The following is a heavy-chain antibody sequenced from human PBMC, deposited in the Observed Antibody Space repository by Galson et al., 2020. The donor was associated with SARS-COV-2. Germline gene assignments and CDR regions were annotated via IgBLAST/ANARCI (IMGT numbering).Heavy chain of an antibody. J-gene: IGHJ4*02. Sequence: ASVKVSCKTSGYTFSGYYIHWIRQAPGQGLEWMGWINPNGGGTKYAQKFQGRVTMTRDTSITTAYMELSRLRSDDTAVYYCASDPLVMYYFDYWGQGTLVTVSS. CDR2: INPNGGGT. CDR1: GYTFSGYY. CDR3: ASDPLVMYYFDY. V-gene: IGHV1-2*02.